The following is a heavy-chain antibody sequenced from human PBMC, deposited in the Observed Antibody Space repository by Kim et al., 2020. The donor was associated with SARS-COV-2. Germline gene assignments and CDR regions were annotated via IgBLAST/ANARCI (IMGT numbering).Heavy chain of an antibody. V-gene: IGHV3-23*01. D-gene: IGHD6-13*01. J-gene: IGHJ4*02. Sequence: YADSVKGRFTISRDNSKNTLYLQMNRLRAEDTAVYYCAKAGVAAAGTIGYWGQGTLVTVSS. CDR3: AKAGVAAAGTIGY.